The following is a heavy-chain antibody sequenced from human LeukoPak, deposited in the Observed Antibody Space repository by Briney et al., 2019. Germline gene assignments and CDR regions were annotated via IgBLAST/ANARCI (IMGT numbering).Heavy chain of an antibody. V-gene: IGHV3-74*01. D-gene: IGHD1-14*01. CDR2: INADVGIT. CDR3: VVVVEPPDSDGFDV. Sequence: PGGSLRLSCAASGFTFFNSWVHCVRQAPGRGVLWVSLINADVGITPYAESVKGRFTISRDNASNTLSLQMNSLTIEDTAVYYCVVVVEPPDSDGFDVWGQGTMITVSS. CDR1: GFTFFNSW. J-gene: IGHJ3*01.